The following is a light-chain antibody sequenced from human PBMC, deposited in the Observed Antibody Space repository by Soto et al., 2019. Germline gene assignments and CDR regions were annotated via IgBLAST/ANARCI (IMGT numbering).Light chain of an antibody. Sequence: CRGTLSVTPGERATLSCRASQSVSSSYLAWYQQKPGQAPRLLIYGASSRATGIPDRFSGSGSGTDFTLTISRLEPEDFAVYYCQQYASPPWRSGHPTKADIK. CDR2: GAS. CDR3: QQYASPPWR. CDR1: QSVSSSY. J-gene: IGKJ1*01. V-gene: IGKV3-20*01.